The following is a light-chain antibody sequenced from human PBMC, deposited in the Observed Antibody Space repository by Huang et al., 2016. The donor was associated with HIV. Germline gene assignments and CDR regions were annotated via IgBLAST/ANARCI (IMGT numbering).Light chain of an antibody. Sequence: IVLTQSPATLSWYPGERVTLSCRASQSVGNYIAWYQQHPGQSPKLIMYDTDNRATGTPGRFSGSGSGTDFTLTISSLQSEDFAIYYCQQRSSGVTFGGGTNVQVK. J-gene: IGKJ4*01. CDR2: DTD. V-gene: IGKV3-11*01. CDR3: QQRSSGVT. CDR1: QSVGNY.